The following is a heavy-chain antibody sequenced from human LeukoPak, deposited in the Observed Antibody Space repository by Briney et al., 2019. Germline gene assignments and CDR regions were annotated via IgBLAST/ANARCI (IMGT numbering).Heavy chain of an antibody. CDR3: ARLKLGAYFDL. D-gene: IGHD3-16*01. CDR1: GGSTSSDY. CDR2: VYNSGDT. Sequence: SETLSLTCTVSGGSTSSDYCSWIRQSPGKGLEWVGYVYNSGDTGKNPSLKSRVTILLHTSKNQCSLKLTSVSAADTAVYYCARLKLGAYFDLWGRGTLVTVSS. V-gene: IGHV4-59*08. J-gene: IGHJ2*01.